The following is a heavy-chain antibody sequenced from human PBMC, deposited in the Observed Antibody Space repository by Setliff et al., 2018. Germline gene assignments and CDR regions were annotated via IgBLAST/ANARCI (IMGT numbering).Heavy chain of an antibody. Sequence: SETLSLTCTVSGGSVSSRNYYWTWIRQPAGKGLEWIGRIYTSGSTDYDPSLKSRVTISVDTSKNQFSLRLSSVTAADTAVYYCASPVDEYSSSWIFDYWGQGTLVTVSS. V-gene: IGHV4-61*02. D-gene: IGHD6-13*01. J-gene: IGHJ4*02. CDR1: GGSVSSRNYY. CDR2: IYTSGST. CDR3: ASPVDEYSSSWIFDY.